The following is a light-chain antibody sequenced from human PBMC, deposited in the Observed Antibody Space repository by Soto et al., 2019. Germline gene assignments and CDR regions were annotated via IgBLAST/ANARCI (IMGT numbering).Light chain of an antibody. V-gene: IGLV2-11*01. J-gene: IGLJ1*01. CDR1: SSDVGGYIY. Sequence: QPVLTQPRAGSGSPGQSVTISCTGTSSDVGGYIYVSWYQQHPGKAPKLMMFDVSKRPSGVPDRFSGSKSDNTASLTISGLQTEDEADYFCCSYAGNYTYVFGTGTKVTVL. CDR2: DVS. CDR3: CSYAGNYTYV.